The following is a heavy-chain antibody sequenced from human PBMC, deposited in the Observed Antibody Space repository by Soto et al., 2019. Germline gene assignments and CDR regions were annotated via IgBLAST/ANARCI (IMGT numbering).Heavy chain of an antibody. V-gene: IGHV4-34*01. CDR3: AREQAVAGTGDWDQNYYGMDV. CDR2: INHSGST. J-gene: IGHJ6*02. D-gene: IGHD6-19*01. Sequence: SETLSLTCAVYGGSFSGYYWSWIRQPPGKGLEWIGEINHSGSTNYNPSLKSRVTISVDTSKNQFSLKLSSVTAADTAVYYCAREQAVAGTGDWDQNYYGMDVWGQGTTVTVSS. CDR1: GGSFSGYY.